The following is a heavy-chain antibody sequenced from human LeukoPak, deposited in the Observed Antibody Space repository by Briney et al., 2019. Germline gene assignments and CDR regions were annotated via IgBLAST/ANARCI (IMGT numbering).Heavy chain of an antibody. V-gene: IGHV1-69*13. D-gene: IGHD2-2*01. Sequence: ASVKVSCKASGGTFSSYAISWVRQAPGQGLEWMGGIIPIFGTANYAQKFQGRVTITADESTSTAYMELSSLRSEDTAVYYCARGPSFEYCSSTSCYRPYYYYYMDVWGKGTTVTVSS. CDR3: ARGPSFEYCSSTSCYRPYYYYYMDV. CDR1: GGTFSSYA. J-gene: IGHJ6*03. CDR2: IIPIFGTA.